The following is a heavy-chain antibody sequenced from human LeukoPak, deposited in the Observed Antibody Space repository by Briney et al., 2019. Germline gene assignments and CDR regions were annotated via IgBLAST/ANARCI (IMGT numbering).Heavy chain of an antibody. CDR3: ASVEAETYYYDSSGPFDY. D-gene: IGHD3-22*01. CDR2: IYYSGST. CDR1: GGSISSSSYY. J-gene: IGHJ4*02. Sequence: PSETLSLTCTVPGGSISSSSYYWGWIRQPPGKGLEWIGSIYYSGSTYYNPSLKSRVTISVDTSKNQFSLKLSSVTAADTAVYYCASVEAETYYYDSSGPFDYWGQGTLVTVSS. V-gene: IGHV4-39*07.